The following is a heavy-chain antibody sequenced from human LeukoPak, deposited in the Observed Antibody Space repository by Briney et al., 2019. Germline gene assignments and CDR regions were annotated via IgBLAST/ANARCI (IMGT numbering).Heavy chain of an antibody. CDR2: ISGSGGST. CDR1: GFTFSSYA. CDR3: AKVVVVPAATTKTYYFDF. Sequence: GGSLRLSCAASGFTFSSYAMSWVRQAPGKGVERVSAISGSGGSTYYADSVKGRFNIFRDNSKNTLYLQMNSLRAEDTAVYYCAKVVVVPAATTKTYYFDFWGQGTLVTVSS. J-gene: IGHJ4*02. V-gene: IGHV3-23*01. D-gene: IGHD2-2*01.